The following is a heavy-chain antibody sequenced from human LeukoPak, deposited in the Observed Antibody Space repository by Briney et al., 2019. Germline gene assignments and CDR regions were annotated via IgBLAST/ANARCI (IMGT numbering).Heavy chain of an antibody. Sequence: GGSLRLSCAASGFTFSNYWMSWVRQAPGKGLEWVANIKQDRSEKYYVDSVKGRFTISRDNAKSSLYLQMNSLRAEDTAVYYCAREGGAVVAATFDYWGQGTLVTVSS. D-gene: IGHD2-15*01. CDR3: AREGGAVVAATFDY. CDR1: GFTFSNYW. V-gene: IGHV3-7*01. CDR2: IKQDRSEK. J-gene: IGHJ4*02.